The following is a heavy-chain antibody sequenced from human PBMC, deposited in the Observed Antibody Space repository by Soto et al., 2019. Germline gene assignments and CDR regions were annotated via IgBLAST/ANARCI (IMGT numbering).Heavy chain of an antibody. V-gene: IGHV3-30*18. Sequence: PGGSLRLSCAASGSTFSSYGMHWVRQAPGKGLEWVAVISYDGSNKYYADSVKGRFTISRDNSKNTLYLQMNSLRAEDTAVYYCAKDGGDPYWYFDLWGRGTLVTVSS. J-gene: IGHJ2*01. CDR2: ISYDGSNK. CDR3: AKDGGDPYWYFDL. CDR1: GSTFSSYG. D-gene: IGHD2-21*02.